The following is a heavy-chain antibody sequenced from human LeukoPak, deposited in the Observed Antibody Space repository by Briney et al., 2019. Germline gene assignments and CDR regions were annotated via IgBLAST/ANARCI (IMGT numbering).Heavy chain of an antibody. CDR3: AKDQHPYGSGSSYMDV. CDR2: ISWNSGSI. J-gene: IGHJ6*03. V-gene: IGHV3-9*01. Sequence: GGSLRLSCAASGFTFDDYAMHWVRQARGKGLEWVSGISWNSGSIGYADSVKGRFTISRDNAKNSLYLQMNSLRAEDTALYYCAKDQHPYGSGSSYMDVWGKGTTVTISS. D-gene: IGHD3-10*01. CDR1: GFTFDDYA.